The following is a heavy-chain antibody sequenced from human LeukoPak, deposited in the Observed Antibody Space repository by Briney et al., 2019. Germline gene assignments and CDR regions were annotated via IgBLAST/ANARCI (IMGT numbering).Heavy chain of an antibody. D-gene: IGHD3-22*01. V-gene: IGHV3-66*01. CDR3: ARDPPRYYYDSSGYYP. J-gene: IGHJ5*02. CDR2: IYSGGST. CDR1: GFTVSSNY. Sequence: GGSLRLSCAASGFTVSSNYMSWVRQAPGKGLEWASVIYSGGSTYYADSVKGRFTISRDNSKNTLYLQMNSLRAEDTAVYYCARDPPRYYYDSSGYYPWSQGTLVTVSS.